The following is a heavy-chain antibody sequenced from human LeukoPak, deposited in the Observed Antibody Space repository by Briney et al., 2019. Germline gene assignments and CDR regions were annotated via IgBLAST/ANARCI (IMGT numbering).Heavy chain of an antibody. CDR1: GLAFSSYS. D-gene: IGHD3-3*01. CDR3: ARDFTPEWFDIH. CDR2: ISYDGSDE. J-gene: IGHJ4*02. Sequence: XRSLRLSCVASGLAFSSYSMHWVRQAPGKGLEWVGVISYDGSDEYYTDSVKGRFTISRDNSKNTVYLQMNSLRADDTAVYYCARDFTPEWFDIHWGQGTLVTVS. V-gene: IGHV3-30*04.